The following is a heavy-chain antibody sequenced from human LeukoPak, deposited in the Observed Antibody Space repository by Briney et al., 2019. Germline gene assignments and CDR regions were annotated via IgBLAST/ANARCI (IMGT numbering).Heavy chain of an antibody. CDR1: GFTFSSYA. J-gene: IGHJ5*02. Sequence: GGSLRLSCAASGFTFSSYAMGWGRRAPGKGLEWVSAISGSGGSTYYADSVKGRFTISRDNSKNTLYLQMNRLRAEDTAVYYCAKNGVYDYWSGPSNWFDPWGQGTLVTVSS. CDR3: AKNGVYDYWSGPSNWFDP. CDR2: ISGSGGST. V-gene: IGHV3-23*01. D-gene: IGHD3-3*01.